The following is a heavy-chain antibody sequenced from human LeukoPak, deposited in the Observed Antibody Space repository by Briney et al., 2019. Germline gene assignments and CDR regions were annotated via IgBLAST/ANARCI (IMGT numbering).Heavy chain of an antibody. D-gene: IGHD2-15*01. CDR1: GGTFSSYA. CDR3: ARDRRWESYCSGGSCYNDY. Sequence: VASVKVSCKASGGTFSSYAISWVRQAPGQGLEWMGRIIPILGIANYAQKFQGRVTITADKSTSTAYMELSSLRSEDTAVYYCARDRRWESYCSGGSCYNDYWGQGTLVTVSS. V-gene: IGHV1-69*04. CDR2: IIPILGIA. J-gene: IGHJ4*02.